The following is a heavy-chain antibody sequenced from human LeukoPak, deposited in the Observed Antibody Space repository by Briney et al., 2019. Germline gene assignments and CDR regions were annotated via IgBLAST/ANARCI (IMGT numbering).Heavy chain of an antibody. CDR1: GFTFDDYA. CDR3: AKDTKYSSGSGGAFDI. CDR2: ISWNSGSI. J-gene: IGHJ3*02. V-gene: IGHV3-9*03. D-gene: IGHD6-19*01. Sequence: GGSLRLSCAASGFTFDDYAMHWVRQAPGKGLEWVSGISWNSGSIAYADSVKGRFTISRDNAKNSLYLQMNSLRAEDMALYYCAKDTKYSSGSGGAFDIWGQGTMVTVSS.